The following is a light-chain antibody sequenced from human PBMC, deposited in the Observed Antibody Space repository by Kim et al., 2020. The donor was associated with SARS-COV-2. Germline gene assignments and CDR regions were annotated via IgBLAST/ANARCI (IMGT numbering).Light chain of an antibody. J-gene: IGLJ2*01. CDR2: DVS. CDR1: SSDVGGYND. CDR3: SSYTSSSTVV. V-gene: IGLV2-14*04. Sequence: GQSLTISCTGTSSDVGGYNDVSWYQQHPGKAPKLMIYDVSKRPSGVSNRFSGSKSGNTASMTISGLQAEDEADYYCSSYTSSSTVVFGGGTQLTVL.